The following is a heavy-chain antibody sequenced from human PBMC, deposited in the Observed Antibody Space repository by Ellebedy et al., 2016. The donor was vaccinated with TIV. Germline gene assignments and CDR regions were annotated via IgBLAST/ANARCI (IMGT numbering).Heavy chain of an antibody. CDR3: ARDTAMVDAYFDY. V-gene: IGHV3-21*01. J-gene: IGHJ4*02. Sequence: PGGSLRLSCAASGFDFSDFSMPCVRLAPGRGLEFVSSISYNSNKLHYADSVKGLFTISRDNDKNSLYLQMNNLSAEDTAVYYCARDTAMVDAYFDYWGQGTLVTVSS. CDR2: ISYNSNKL. D-gene: IGHD5-18*01. CDR1: GFDFSDFS.